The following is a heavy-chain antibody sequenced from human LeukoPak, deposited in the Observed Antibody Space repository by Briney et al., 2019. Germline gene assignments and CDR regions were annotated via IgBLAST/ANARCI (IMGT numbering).Heavy chain of an antibody. V-gene: IGHV1-69*04. Sequence: SVKVSCKASGGTFSSHAIGWVRQAPGQGLECMGRIIPTLKIANYSQKFQGRVTITADKSTSTAYMELSSLRPEDTAVYYCARVISGTWLWFWGQGTLVTVSS. CDR2: IIPTLKIA. CDR3: ARVISGTWLWF. D-gene: IGHD1-14*01. J-gene: IGHJ4*02. CDR1: GGTFSSHA.